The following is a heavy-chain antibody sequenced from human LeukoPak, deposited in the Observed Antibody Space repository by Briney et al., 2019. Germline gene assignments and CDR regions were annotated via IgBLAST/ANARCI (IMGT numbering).Heavy chain of an antibody. CDR1: GGSISGTYY. D-gene: IGHD3-16*01. J-gene: IGHJ3*01. CDR2: IYYTGTT. CDR3: ARRWVYDKRAFDA. V-gene: IGHV4-59*08. Sequence: SQTLSLTCTVSGGSISGTYYWSWIRQPPGKGLEWIGYIYYTGTTDSNPSLKSRVTISLDTSKNQFSLNLSSVTAADTAVYYCARRWVYDKRAFDAWGQGTMVTVSS.